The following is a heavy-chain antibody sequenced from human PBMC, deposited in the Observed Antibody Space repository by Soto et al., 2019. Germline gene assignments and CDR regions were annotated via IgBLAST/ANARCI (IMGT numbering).Heavy chain of an antibody. J-gene: IGHJ5*02. D-gene: IGHD6-13*01. CDR1: GSPLNTFA. Sequence: EVHLLESGGGLAQPGGSLRLSCAASGSPLNTFAMNWVRQAPGKGLELVSTIRIGGHDTFYADSVKGRFTVSRDNSKNTLYLLMNSLRAEDTAVYYCARMPSSAVGKHNYFDPWGQGALVTVSS. CDR2: IRIGGHDT. CDR3: ARMPSSAVGKHNYFDP. V-gene: IGHV3-23*01.